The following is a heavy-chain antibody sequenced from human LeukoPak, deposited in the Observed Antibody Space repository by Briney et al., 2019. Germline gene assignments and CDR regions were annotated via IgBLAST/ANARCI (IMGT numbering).Heavy chain of an antibody. Sequence: GGSLRLSCEASGFTISNTAMSWVRQAPGKGLEWVSGIGGSGANTYYADSVKGRFTISRGNSKNTLHLQMHSLRVEDTAIYYCAKGRCGGDCYPWFLDYWGQGALVTVSS. D-gene: IGHD2-21*02. V-gene: IGHV3-23*01. CDR1: GFTISNTA. CDR3: AKGRCGGDCYPWFLDY. J-gene: IGHJ4*02. CDR2: IGGSGANT.